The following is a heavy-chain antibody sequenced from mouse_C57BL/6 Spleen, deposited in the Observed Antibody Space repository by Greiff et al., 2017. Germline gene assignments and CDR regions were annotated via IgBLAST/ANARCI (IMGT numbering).Heavy chain of an antibody. V-gene: IGHV7-3*01. J-gene: IGHJ4*01. D-gene: IGHD1-1*01. Sequence: DVMLVESGGGLVQPGGSLSLSCAASGFTFTDYYMSWVRQPPGKALEWLGFIRNKANGYTTEYSASVKGRFTISRDNSQSILYLQMNALRAEDSATYYCARYDYGSSYAPCAMDYWGQGTSVTVSS. CDR2: IRNKANGYTT. CDR3: ARYDYGSSYAPCAMDY. CDR1: GFTFTDYY.